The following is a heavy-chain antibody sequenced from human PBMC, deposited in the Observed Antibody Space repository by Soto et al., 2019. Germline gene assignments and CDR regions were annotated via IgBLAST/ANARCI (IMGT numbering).Heavy chain of an antibody. D-gene: IGHD2-15*01. J-gene: IGHJ4*02. CDR1: GFTFSSYS. CDR3: ARDRSGIYCSGGSCLFDS. V-gene: IGHV3-48*01. Sequence: EVQLVESGGGLVQPGGSLRVSCAASGFTFSSYSMNWVRQAPGKGLEWVSYISSSSSTVYYADSVKGRFTISRDNAKNSLYMQLTSLRAVETAGYYCARDRSGIYCSGGSCLFDSWGQGTLVTVSS. CDR2: ISSSSSTV.